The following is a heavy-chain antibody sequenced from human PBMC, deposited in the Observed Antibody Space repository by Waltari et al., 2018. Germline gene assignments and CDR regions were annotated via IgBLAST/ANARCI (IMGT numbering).Heavy chain of an antibody. CDR1: GGSISSYY. CDR2: IYYSGST. J-gene: IGHJ6*02. D-gene: IGHD3-3*01. Sequence: QVQLQESGPGLVKPSETLSLTCTVSGGSISSYYWSWIRQPPGTGLEWIGYIYYSGSTNYNPSLKSRVTISVDTSKNQFSLKLSSVTAADTAVYYCARSGAADFWSGYYEYGMDVWGQGTTVTVSS. CDR3: ARSGAADFWSGYYEYGMDV. V-gene: IGHV4-59*01.